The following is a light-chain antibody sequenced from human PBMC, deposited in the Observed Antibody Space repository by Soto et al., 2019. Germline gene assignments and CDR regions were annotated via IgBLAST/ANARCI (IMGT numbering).Light chain of an antibody. CDR1: QSISSY. CDR3: QQRSNWPPIT. J-gene: IGKJ5*01. V-gene: IGKV3-11*01. CDR2: DAS. Sequence: EIVLTQSPATLSLSPGERATLSCRASQSISSYLAWYQQKPGQAPRLLIYDASNRATGIPARFSGSGSGTDFTLTISSLEPEDCAVSYYQQRSNWPPITFGQGTRLEIK.